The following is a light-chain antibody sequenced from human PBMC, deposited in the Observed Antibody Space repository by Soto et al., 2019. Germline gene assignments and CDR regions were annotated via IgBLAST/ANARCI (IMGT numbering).Light chain of an antibody. V-gene: IGKV1-8*01. Sequence: AIRMTQSPSSFSASTGDRVTITCRASQGISSYLAWYQQKPGKAPKLLIYAASTLQSGVPSRFSGSGSGTDFILTTSCLQSEDFATYYCQQYYSYSLLTFGPGTKVDIK. CDR3: QQYYSYSLLT. J-gene: IGKJ3*01. CDR2: AAS. CDR1: QGISSY.